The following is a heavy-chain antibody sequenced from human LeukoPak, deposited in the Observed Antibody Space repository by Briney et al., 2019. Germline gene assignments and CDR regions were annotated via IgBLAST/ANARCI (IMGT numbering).Heavy chain of an antibody. CDR3: AGKWFGSLGFDY. V-gene: IGHV4-39*07. CDR2: IYYSGST. J-gene: IGHJ4*02. CDR1: GGSISSGSYY. D-gene: IGHD3-10*01. Sequence: SETLSLTCTVSGGSISSGSYYWSWIRQPPGKGLEWIGSIYYSGSTYYNPSLKSRVTISVDTSKNQFSLKLSSVTAADTAVYYCAGKWFGSLGFDYWGQGTLVTVSS.